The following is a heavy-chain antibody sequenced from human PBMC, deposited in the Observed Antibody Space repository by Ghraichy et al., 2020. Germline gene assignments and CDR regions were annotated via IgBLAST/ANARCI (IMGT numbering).Heavy chain of an antibody. V-gene: IGHV4-34*01. CDR2: INHSGST. CDR1: GGSFSGYY. D-gene: IGHD1-20*01. Sequence: SETLSLTCAVYGGSFSGYYWSWIRQPPGKGLEWIGEINHSGSTNYNPSLKSRVTISVDTSKNQFSLKLSSVTAADTAVYYCARPRITGTTGALGYWGQGTLVTVSS. J-gene: IGHJ4*02. CDR3: ARPRITGTTGALGY.